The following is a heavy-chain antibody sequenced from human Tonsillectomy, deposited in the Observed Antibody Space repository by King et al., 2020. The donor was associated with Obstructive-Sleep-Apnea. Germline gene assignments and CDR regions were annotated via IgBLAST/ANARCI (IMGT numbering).Heavy chain of an antibody. CDR1: GFTFNVYP. Sequence: VQLVESGGGVVQPGRSLRLSCEASGFTFNVYPMTWVRQAPGKGLEWVAFMSYDGSKKFYRDSVKGRFTISRDNSKNTLYLQINNLRPEDTALYYCARDVYRDYYGSGSPLGAFDLWGQGTMVTVSS. CDR3: ARDVYRDYYGSGSPLGAFDL. J-gene: IGHJ3*01. V-gene: IGHV3-30*04. D-gene: IGHD3-10*01. CDR2: MSYDGSKK.